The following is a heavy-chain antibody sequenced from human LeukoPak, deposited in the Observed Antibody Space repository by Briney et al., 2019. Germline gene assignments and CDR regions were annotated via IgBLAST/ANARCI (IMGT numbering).Heavy chain of an antibody. CDR3: ARSRVRWDYYDSSGYDS. CDR2: ISGSGGST. CDR1: GFTFSNYA. Sequence: PGGSLRLSCAASGFTFSNYAMSWVRQAPGKGLEWVSAISGSGGSTYYADSVKGRFTISRDNSKNTLYLQMNSLRAEDTAVYYCARSRVRWDYYDSSGYDSWGQGTLVTVSS. D-gene: IGHD3-22*01. J-gene: IGHJ4*02. V-gene: IGHV3-23*01.